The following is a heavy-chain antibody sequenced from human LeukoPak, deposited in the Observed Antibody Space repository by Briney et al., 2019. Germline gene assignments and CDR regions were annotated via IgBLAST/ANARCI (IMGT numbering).Heavy chain of an antibody. V-gene: IGHV5-51*01. D-gene: IGHD2-2*01. CDR2: IYPGDSDT. J-gene: IGHJ4*02. CDR3: ARTRCGTTGCFYFDY. Sequence: GESLKISCKGSGYSFTSYWIGWVRQMPGKGLEWMGIIYPGDSDTRYSPSFQGQVTISADKSISTAYLQWSSLKASDTAMYYCARTRCGTTGCFYFDYWGQGTLVTVSS. CDR1: GYSFTSYW.